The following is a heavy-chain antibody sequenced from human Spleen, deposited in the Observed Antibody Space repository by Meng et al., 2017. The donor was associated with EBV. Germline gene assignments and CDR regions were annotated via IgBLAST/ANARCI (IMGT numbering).Heavy chain of an antibody. D-gene: IGHD5-12*01. Sequence: LDDAVTEVGNPWDTLLLTCTAVGGSISSSNSYWTWTRQPPGKGLEWIGEIFHSGTTYYNSSLKSRVTISVDTSENHFSLKLTSVAAADTAIYYCARGLVVTTTSLNYDYWGQGTLVTVSS. CDR3: ARGLVVTTTSLNYDY. J-gene: IGHJ4*02. CDR1: GGSISSSNSY. V-gene: IGHV4-39*02. CDR2: IFHSGTT.